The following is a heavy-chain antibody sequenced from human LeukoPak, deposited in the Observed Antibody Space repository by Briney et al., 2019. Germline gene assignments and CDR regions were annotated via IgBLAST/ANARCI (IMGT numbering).Heavy chain of an antibody. D-gene: IGHD5-24*01. V-gene: IGHV4-4*09. Sequence: SETLSLTCTVSGTSISTYSWSWIWQPPGKGLEWIGYIYTSGSTHYNPSLKSRVTVSVDTSKNQFSLRLSSVTAADTAVYYCARHRAEMATITDDAFDMWGQGTVVTVSS. J-gene: IGHJ3*02. CDR3: ARHRAEMATITDDAFDM. CDR1: GTSISTYS. CDR2: IYTSGST.